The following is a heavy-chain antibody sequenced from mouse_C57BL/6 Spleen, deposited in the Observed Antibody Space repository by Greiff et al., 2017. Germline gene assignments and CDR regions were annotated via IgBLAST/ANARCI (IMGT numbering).Heavy chain of an antibody. V-gene: IGHV5-17*01. Sequence: EVKLMESGGGLVKPGGSLKLSCAASGFTFSDYGMHWVRQAPEKGLEWVAYISSGSSTIYYADTVKGRFTISRDNAKNTLFLQMTSLRSEDTAMYYCARASYYLGDYWGQGTTLTVSS. CDR1: GFTFSDYG. CDR3: ARASYYLGDY. J-gene: IGHJ2*01. CDR2: ISSGSSTI. D-gene: IGHD1-1*01.